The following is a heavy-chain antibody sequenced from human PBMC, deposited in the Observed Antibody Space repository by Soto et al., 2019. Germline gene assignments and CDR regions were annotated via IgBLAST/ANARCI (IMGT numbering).Heavy chain of an antibody. CDR1: GYTFTGYY. J-gene: IGHJ6*02. D-gene: IGHD6-6*01. V-gene: IGHV1-2*04. CDR2: INPNSGGT. Sequence: ASVKVSCKASGYTFTGYYMHWVRQAPGQGLEWMGWINPNSGGTNYAQKFQGWVTMTRDTSISTAYMELGRLRSDDTAVYYCARDQYSSSSEGGLLNYYYYYGMDVWGQGTTVTVSS. CDR3: ARDQYSSSSEGGLLNYYYYYGMDV.